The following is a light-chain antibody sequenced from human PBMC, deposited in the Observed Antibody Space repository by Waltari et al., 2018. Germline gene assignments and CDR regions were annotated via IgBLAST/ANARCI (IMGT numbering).Light chain of an antibody. CDR3: QQYGSSRMYT. Sequence: EIVLTQSPGTLSLSPGDRATLSCRASHSVSSSYLAWYQQKHGQPPRLLIFGASRRSTAIPDRFSGSGCGKDVTLTISRLEPEDFAVYYCQQYGSSRMYTFGQGTKLEIK. V-gene: IGKV3-20*01. J-gene: IGKJ2*01. CDR1: HSVSSSY. CDR2: GAS.